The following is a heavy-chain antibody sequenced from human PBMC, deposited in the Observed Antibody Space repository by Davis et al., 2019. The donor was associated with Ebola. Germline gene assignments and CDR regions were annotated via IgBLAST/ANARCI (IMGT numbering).Heavy chain of an antibody. J-gene: IGHJ4*02. CDR3: ARGHNYAHEY. CDR2: VILKSGST. CDR1: GYTFTDYN. V-gene: IGHV1-2*06. D-gene: IGHD4-11*01. Sequence: ASVKVSCKASGYTFTDYNIHWMRQAPGQALHLLRLVILKSGSTNYAPKLQGRVTMTRDTSISTVYMELSSLRYDDTADYYCARGHNYAHEYWGQGTLVTVSS.